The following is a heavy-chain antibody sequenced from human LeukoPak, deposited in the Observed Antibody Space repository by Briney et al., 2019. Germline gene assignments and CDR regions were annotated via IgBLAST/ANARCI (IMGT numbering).Heavy chain of an antibody. V-gene: IGHV3-64D*06. D-gene: IGHD6-13*01. J-gene: IGHJ4*02. Sequence: QPGGSLRLSCSASGFTFSTYGMHWVRQAPGKGLEYVSAISSNGGSTQYADSVKGRFTISRDNSKNTVYIQMSNLRPEDTAVYYCRATGTSGRDYWGQGTLVTVSS. CDR1: GFTFSTYG. CDR3: RATGTSGRDY. CDR2: ISSNGGST.